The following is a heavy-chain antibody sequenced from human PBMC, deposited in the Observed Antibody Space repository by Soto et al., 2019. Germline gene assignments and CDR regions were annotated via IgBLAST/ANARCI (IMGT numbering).Heavy chain of an antibody. D-gene: IGHD1-1*01. CDR2: ITFSGAYT. CDR1: VFTFSSFA. V-gene: IGHV3-23*01. Sequence: LRLSCAASVFTFSSFAMSWVRQAPGKGPGWLSGITFSGAYTYYAESVKGRFTISRENSKNTLFLEMNSLRAEDTALYYCAKLGTAGVFENLGQGAQVPVYS. CDR3: AKLGTAGVFEN. J-gene: IGHJ4*02.